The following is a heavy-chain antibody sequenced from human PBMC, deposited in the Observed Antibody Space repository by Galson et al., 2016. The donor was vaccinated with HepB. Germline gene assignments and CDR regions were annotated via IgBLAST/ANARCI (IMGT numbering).Heavy chain of an antibody. D-gene: IGHD6-19*01. J-gene: IGHJ4*02. CDR1: GYTFNDYD. CDR3: ARDHGIAVAPKR. V-gene: IGHV1-8*01. CDR2: MNPDRGDT. Sequence: SVKVSCKASGYTFNDYDINWVRQAPGQGLEWMGRMNPDRGDTASDQKFQGRLTMTRNTSTRTAYMELSSLRSEDTAVYYCARDHGIAVAPKRWGQGTRVTVAS.